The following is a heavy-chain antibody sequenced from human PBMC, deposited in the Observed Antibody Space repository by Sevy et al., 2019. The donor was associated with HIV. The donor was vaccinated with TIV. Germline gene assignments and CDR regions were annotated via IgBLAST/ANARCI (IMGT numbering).Heavy chain of an antibody. D-gene: IGHD6-19*01. CDR1: GFTFTNFW. CDR2: VNNDGSGQ. CDR3: ARNSGN. V-gene: IGHV3-7*01. Sequence: GESLKISCAASGFTFTNFWMSWVRQARGKGLEWVANVNNDGSGQKYADSVKGRFIISRDNAKNSLYLQMNSLRTEDTAVYYCARNSGNWGQGTLVTVSS. J-gene: IGHJ4*02.